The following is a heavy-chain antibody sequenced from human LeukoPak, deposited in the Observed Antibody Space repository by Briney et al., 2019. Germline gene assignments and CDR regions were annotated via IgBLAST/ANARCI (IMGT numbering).Heavy chain of an antibody. CDR3: ARVGGYYDSSGYPDAFDI. J-gene: IGHJ3*02. D-gene: IGHD3-22*01. CDR2: TSSSSSYI. Sequence: GGSLRLSSAASGFTLSSYSMNWVRQAPGKGLEGVSSTSSSSSYIYYADSVKGRFTISRDNAKNSLYLQMNSLRAEDTAVYYCARVGGYYDSSGYPDAFDIWGQGTMVTVSS. CDR1: GFTLSSYS. V-gene: IGHV3-21*01.